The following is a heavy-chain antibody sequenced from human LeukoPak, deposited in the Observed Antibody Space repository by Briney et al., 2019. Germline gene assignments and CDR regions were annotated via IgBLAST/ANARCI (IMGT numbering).Heavy chain of an antibody. Sequence: PSEALSLTCTVSGGSISRYYWSWIRQPPGAGLEWIGYIYYSGSTNYNPSLNSRVTISVDTSKNQLSLKLSSVPAADTAVYYCARVRATLFGVAMDYMDAWGKGTTVTVSS. CDR3: ARVRATLFGVAMDYMDA. J-gene: IGHJ6*03. D-gene: IGHD3-3*01. CDR2: IYYSGST. V-gene: IGHV4-59*08. CDR1: GGSISRYY.